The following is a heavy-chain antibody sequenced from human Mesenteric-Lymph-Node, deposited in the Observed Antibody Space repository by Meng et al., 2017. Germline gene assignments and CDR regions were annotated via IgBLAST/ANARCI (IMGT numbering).Heavy chain of an antibody. V-gene: IGHV3-48*03. CDR1: GFTFSSYE. D-gene: IGHD5-18*01. Sequence: GGSLRLSCAASGFTFSSYEMNWVRQAPGKGLEWVSYISSSGSTIYYADSVKGRFTISRDNAKNSLYLQMNSLRAEDTAVYYCARVGSYGTDAFDIWGQGTMVTVSS. CDR2: ISSSGSTI. J-gene: IGHJ3*02. CDR3: ARVGSYGTDAFDI.